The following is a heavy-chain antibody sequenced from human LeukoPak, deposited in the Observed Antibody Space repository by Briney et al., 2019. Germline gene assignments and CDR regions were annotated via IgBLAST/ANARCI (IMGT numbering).Heavy chain of an antibody. Sequence: SETLSLTCAVSGGTISSYYWSWIRQPPGKGLEWIGYIYYSGSTNYNPSLKSRVTISVDTSKNQFSLKLSSVTAADTAVYYCARDVYSSGYNWFDPWGQGTLVTVSS. CDR1: GGTISSYY. CDR3: ARDVYSSGYNWFDP. V-gene: IGHV4-59*01. CDR2: IYYSGST. D-gene: IGHD6-19*01. J-gene: IGHJ5*02.